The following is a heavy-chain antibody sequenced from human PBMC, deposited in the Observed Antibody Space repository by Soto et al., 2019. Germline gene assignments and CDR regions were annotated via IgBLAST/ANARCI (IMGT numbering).Heavy chain of an antibody. V-gene: IGHV1-18*01. CDR3: ARSKQVLLWFKADP. CDR2: ISAYNGNT. Sequence: GASVKVSCKASGYTFTSYGISWVRQAPGQGLEWMGWISAYNGNTNHAQKLQGRVTMTTDTSTSTAYMELRSLRSDDTAVYSCARSKQVLLWFKADPWGQGTLVTVSS. D-gene: IGHD3-10*01. CDR1: GYTFTSYG. J-gene: IGHJ5*02.